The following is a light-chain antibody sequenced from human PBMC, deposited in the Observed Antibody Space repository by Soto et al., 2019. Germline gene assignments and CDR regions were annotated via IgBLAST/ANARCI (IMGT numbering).Light chain of an antibody. CDR1: SSDFGNFNY. CDR3: SSYTSINTQL. CDR2: EVT. J-gene: IGLJ3*02. Sequence: QSALTQPASVSGSPGQSITISCTGASSDFGNFNYVSWYQQHPGKVPKLIIYEVTSRPSGVSNRFSGSKSDNTASLTISGLQAEDEAYYYCSSYTSINTQLFGGGTKL. V-gene: IGLV2-14*01.